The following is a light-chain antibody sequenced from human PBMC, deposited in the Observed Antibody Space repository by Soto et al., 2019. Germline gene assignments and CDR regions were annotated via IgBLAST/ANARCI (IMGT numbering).Light chain of an antibody. Sequence: DIVMTQSPDSLAVSLGERATINCKSSQSVVYSSNNKNYLAWYQQKPGQPPKLLIYGASTRESGVPDRFSGSGSGTDFTLTISSLQAEDVAVYYCQQYYSTPRTFGQGTKVEIK. CDR2: GAS. CDR1: QSVVYSSNNKNY. J-gene: IGKJ1*01. V-gene: IGKV4-1*01. CDR3: QQYYSTPRT.